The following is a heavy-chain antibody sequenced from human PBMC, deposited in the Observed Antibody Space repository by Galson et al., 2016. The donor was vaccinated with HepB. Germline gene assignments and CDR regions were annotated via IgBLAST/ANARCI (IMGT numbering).Heavy chain of an antibody. CDR1: GDSVSSNSAA. Sequence: CAISGDSVSSNSAAWNWIRQSPSRGLEWLGRTYYRSKWCNDYAESVKSRITINPDTSKNQFSLQLHSVTPDDTAFYYCAGEGASGYAFDTWGQGAMVTVSS. D-gene: IGHD6-25*01. CDR3: AGEGASGYAFDT. CDR2: TYYRSKWCN. V-gene: IGHV6-1*01. J-gene: IGHJ3*02.